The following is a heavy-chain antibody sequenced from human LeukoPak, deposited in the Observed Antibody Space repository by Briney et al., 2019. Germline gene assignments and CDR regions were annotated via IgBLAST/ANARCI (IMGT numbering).Heavy chain of an antibody. CDR3: ARDSYCSGGSCSSYFDY. CDR1: GFTFSSYW. Sequence: GGSLRLSCAASGFTFSSYWMSWVRQAPGKGLEWEANIKQDGSEKYYVDSVRGRFTISRDNAKNSLYLQMNSLRAEDTAVYYCARDSYCSGGSCSSYFDYWGQGTLVTVSS. J-gene: IGHJ4*02. CDR2: IKQDGSEK. V-gene: IGHV3-7*01. D-gene: IGHD2-15*01.